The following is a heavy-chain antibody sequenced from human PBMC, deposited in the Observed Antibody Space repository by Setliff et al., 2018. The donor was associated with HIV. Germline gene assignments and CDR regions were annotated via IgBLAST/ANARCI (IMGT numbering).Heavy chain of an antibody. Sequence: SVKVSCKASGFTFTTSALQWVRQARGQRPEWIGWIVVGSGNTNYAQKFQGRVTITRDMSTSTAYMELSSLRSEDTAIYYCAADLVGSYNFWGGYYQGPDAFDIWGQGTMVTVSS. V-gene: IGHV1-58*01. CDR2: IVVGSGNT. J-gene: IGHJ3*02. CDR1: GFTFTTSA. D-gene: IGHD3-3*01. CDR3: AADLVGSYNFWGGYYQGPDAFDI.